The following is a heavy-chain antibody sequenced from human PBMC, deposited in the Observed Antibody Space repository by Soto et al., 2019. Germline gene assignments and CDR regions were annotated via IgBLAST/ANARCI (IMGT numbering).Heavy chain of an antibody. Sequence: VHLEASGGGLVQPGRSLRVSCAASGFKFADHVMHWVRQFPGKGLEWISSISWNSGSIDYAASVRGRFIISRDNARKSLYLEMNSLTPADTAIYYCAKDILPYCTGGSCDIQYWGQGTLVTVSS. CDR1: GFKFADHV. J-gene: IGHJ4*02. CDR3: AKDILPYCTGGSCDIQY. V-gene: IGHV3-9*01. D-gene: IGHD2-8*02. CDR2: ISWNSGSI.